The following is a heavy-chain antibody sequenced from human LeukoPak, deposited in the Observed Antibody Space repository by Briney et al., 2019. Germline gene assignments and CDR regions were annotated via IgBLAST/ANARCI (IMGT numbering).Heavy chain of an antibody. CDR1: GFTFSSYA. V-gene: IGHV3-23*01. CDR2: ISGSGGST. CDR3: AISDSSGYRLDY. J-gene: IGHJ4*02. D-gene: IGHD3-22*01. Sequence: GGSLRLSCAASGFTFSSYAMSWVRQAPGKGLGWVSAISGSGGSTYYADSVKGRFTISRDNSKNTLYLQMNSLRAEDTAVYYCAISDSSGYRLDYWGQGTLVTVSS.